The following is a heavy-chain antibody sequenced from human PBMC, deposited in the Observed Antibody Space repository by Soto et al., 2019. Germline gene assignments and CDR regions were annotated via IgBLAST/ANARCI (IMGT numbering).Heavy chain of an antibody. CDR3: AREAALDFWSGYGDRYFDY. J-gene: IGHJ4*02. D-gene: IGHD3-3*01. Sequence: GGSLRLSCAASGFTLSSYSMNWVRQAPGKGLEWVSSISSSSSYIYYADSVKGRFTISRDNAKNSLYLQMNSLRAEDTAVYYCAREAALDFWSGYGDRYFDYWGQGILVTVAS. CDR1: GFTLSSYS. CDR2: ISSSSSYI. V-gene: IGHV3-21*01.